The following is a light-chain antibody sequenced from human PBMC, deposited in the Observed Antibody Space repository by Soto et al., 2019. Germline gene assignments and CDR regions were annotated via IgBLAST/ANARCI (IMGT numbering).Light chain of an antibody. CDR1: QTISSW. CDR3: QQTYSTLIT. V-gene: IGKV1-39*01. CDR2: AAS. J-gene: IGKJ5*01. Sequence: DIQMTHSPSTLSGSVGDRVTITCRASQTISSWLAWYQQKPGKAPNLLIYAASSLQSGVPSRFSGSGSGTDFTLTISSLQPEDFATYYCQQTYSTLITFGQGTRLEIK.